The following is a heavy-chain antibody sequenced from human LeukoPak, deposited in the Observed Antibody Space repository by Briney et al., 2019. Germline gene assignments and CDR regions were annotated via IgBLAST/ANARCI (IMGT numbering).Heavy chain of an antibody. CDR2: ISGSGGST. V-gene: IGHV3-23*01. Sequence: GGSLRLSCAASGFTFSNSGMSWVRQAPGKGLEWVSAISGSGGSTYYADSVKGRFTISRDNSKNTLYLQMNSLRAEDTAVYYCARGGAARPDIWGQGTMVIVSS. J-gene: IGHJ3*02. CDR3: ARGGAARPDI. CDR1: GFTFSNSG. D-gene: IGHD6-6*01.